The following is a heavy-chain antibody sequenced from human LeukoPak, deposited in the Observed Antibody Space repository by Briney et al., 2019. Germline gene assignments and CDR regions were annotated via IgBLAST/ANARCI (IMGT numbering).Heavy chain of an antibody. V-gene: IGHV3-23*01. CDR3: ATLRYCTNGVCSYVWGSYRYLYY. D-gene: IGHD2-8*01. J-gene: IGHJ4*02. Sequence: GGSLRLSCAASGFTFSSYWMSWVRQAPGKGLEWVSAISGSGGSTYYADSVKGRFTISRDNSKNTLYLQMNSLRAEDTAVYYCATLRYCTNGVCSYVWGSYRYLYYWGQGTLVTVSS. CDR2: ISGSGGST. CDR1: GFTFSSYW.